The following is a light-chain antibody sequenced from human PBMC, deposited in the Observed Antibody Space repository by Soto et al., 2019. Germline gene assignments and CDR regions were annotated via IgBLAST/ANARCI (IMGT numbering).Light chain of an antibody. CDR2: ATS. J-gene: IGKJ4*01. CDR1: QNIKKF. CDR3: QQSYSSPLT. Sequence: DIHMTQSPSSLSASVGDRVTITCRASQNIKKFLNWYQQRPGKAPSALIHATSTLQNGVSSRFRGSASDTDFTLTITSLQPEDFATYFCQQSYSSPLTFGGGTKVEL. V-gene: IGKV1-39*01.